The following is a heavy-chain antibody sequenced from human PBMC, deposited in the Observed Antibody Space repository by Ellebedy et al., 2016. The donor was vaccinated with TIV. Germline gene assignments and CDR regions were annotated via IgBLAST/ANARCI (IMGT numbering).Heavy chain of an antibody. V-gene: IGHV1-8*01. J-gene: IGHJ4*02. CDR3: ARDKGATTYWEFSLRALDY. D-gene: IGHD1-26*01. CDR1: GYTFTSYD. Sequence: ASVKVSCXASGYTFTSYDINWVRQATGQGLEWMGWMNPNNGNTGYAQKFQGRVTITADESTSTAYMELSSLRSEDTAVYYCARDKGATTYWEFSLRALDYWGQGTLVTVSS. CDR2: MNPNNGNT.